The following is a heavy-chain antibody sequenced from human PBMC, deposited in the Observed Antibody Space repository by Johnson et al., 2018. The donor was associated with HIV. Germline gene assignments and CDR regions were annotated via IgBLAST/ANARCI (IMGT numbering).Heavy chain of an antibody. V-gene: IGHV3-23*04. J-gene: IGHJ3*02. Sequence: VQLVESGGGVVRPGGSLRLSCAASGFTFSSYAMHWVRQAPAKGLEWVSAIGGSGGGTFYADSVRGRFTVSRDNSKDTMYLQMGSLRPDDIAVYYCGRPWGGSSSDAFDIWGQGTMVTVSS. CDR1: GFTFSSYA. CDR3: GRPWGGSSSDAFDI. D-gene: IGHD1-26*01. CDR2: IGGSGGGT.